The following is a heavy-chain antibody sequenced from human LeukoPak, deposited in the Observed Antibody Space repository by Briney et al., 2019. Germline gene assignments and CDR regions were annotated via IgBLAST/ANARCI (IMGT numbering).Heavy chain of an antibody. CDR3: ARVVITHYYYYYYMDV. Sequence: PSETLSLTCAVSGYSISSGYYWGWIRQPPGKGLEWIGSIYHSGSTYYNPSFKSRVTISVDTSKSQFSLKLSSVTAADTAVYYCARVVITHYYYYYYMDVWAKGPRSPSP. CDR1: GYSISSGYY. CDR2: IYHSGST. V-gene: IGHV4-38-2*01. J-gene: IGHJ6*03. D-gene: IGHD3-22*01.